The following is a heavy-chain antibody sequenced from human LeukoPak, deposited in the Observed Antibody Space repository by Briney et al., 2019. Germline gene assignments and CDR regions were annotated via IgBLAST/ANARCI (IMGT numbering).Heavy chain of an antibody. CDR1: GFTFRSYN. CDR3: VRAAGLARDAFDS. V-gene: IGHV3-48*02. J-gene: IGHJ3*02. D-gene: IGHD6-13*01. Sequence: PGGSLRLSCAASGFTFRSYNMNWVRQAPGKGLEWVSYISRGSSTIYYADSVKGRFTMSRDNVKNSLYLQMNSLRDDDTAVYYCVRAAGLARDAFDSWGQGIMVTVSS. CDR2: ISRGSSTI.